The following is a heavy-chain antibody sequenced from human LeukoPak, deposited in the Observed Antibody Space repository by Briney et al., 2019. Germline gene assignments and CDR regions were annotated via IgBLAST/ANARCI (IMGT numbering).Heavy chain of an antibody. V-gene: IGHV4-38-2*01. J-gene: IGHJ5*02. CDR1: NYSISSGYY. Sequence: SETLSLTCVVSNYSISSGYYWGWIRQSPGRGLEWIGTIYHSGSTYYSPSLKSRVNILVDTAKNQFSLKFNSVTAAGTAVYYCARFVRGAPAAIGANNWFDPWGQGTLVTVSS. CDR3: ARFVRGAPAAIGANNWFDP. D-gene: IGHD2-2*01. CDR2: IYHSGST.